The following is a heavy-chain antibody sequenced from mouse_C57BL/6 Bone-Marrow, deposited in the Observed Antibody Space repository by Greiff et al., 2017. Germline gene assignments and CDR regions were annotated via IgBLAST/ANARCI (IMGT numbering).Heavy chain of an antibody. J-gene: IGHJ4*01. CDR1: GYSFTDYN. CDR3: ARSNIPTVVDYAMDY. Sequence: VQLKQSGPELVKPGASVKISCKASGYSFTDYNMNWVKQSNGKSLEWIGVINPNYGTTSYNQKFKGKATLTVDQSSSTAYMQLNSLTSEDSAVYYCARSNIPTVVDYAMDYWGQGTSVTVSS. V-gene: IGHV1-39*01. D-gene: IGHD1-1*01. CDR2: INPNYGTT.